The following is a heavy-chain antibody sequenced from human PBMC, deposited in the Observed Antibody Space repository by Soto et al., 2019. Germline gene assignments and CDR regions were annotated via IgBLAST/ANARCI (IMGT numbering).Heavy chain of an antibody. J-gene: IGHJ6*02. CDR2: IIPIFGAT. CDR3: ATSGECGCDCYVYRMDV. CDR1: GGSFNSFA. Sequence: ASVKVSCKASGGSFNSFAISWVRQAPGQGLEWMGGIIPIFGATSYGQRIQGRVTITADESTSTAFMELSSLSSEDTAVYYCATSGECGCDCYVYRMDVWGQGTTVTVSS. V-gene: IGHV1-69*13. D-gene: IGHD2-21*02.